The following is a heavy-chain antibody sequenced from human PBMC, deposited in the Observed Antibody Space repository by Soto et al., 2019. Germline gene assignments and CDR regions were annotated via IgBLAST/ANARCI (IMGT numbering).Heavy chain of an antibody. Sequence: PSETLSLTCTVSGGSISSGDYYWSWIRQPPGKGLEWIGYTYYSGSTYYNPPLKSRVTISVDTSKNQFSLKLSSVTAADTAVYYCAREYYYGSERQYNWFDPWGQGTLVTVSS. CDR2: TYYSGST. CDR1: GGSISSGDYY. V-gene: IGHV4-30-4*01. CDR3: AREYYYGSERQYNWFDP. D-gene: IGHD3-10*01. J-gene: IGHJ5*02.